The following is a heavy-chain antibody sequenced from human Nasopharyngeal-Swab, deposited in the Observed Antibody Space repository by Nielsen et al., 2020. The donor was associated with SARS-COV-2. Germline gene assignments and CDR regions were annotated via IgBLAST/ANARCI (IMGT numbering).Heavy chain of an antibody. CDR3: AKEVVGGLVDS. Sequence: SETLSLTCTVSGGSISSGSIRSYYWSLIRQPPGKGLEWFGYFSYTGITNYNPSLKSRVTISVDMSKNQFSLKLSSVAAADTAVYYCAKEVVGGLVDSWGQGTLVTVSS. V-gene: IGHV4-61*01. J-gene: IGHJ4*02. D-gene: IGHD1-26*01. CDR2: FSYTGIT. CDR1: GGSISSGSIRSYY.